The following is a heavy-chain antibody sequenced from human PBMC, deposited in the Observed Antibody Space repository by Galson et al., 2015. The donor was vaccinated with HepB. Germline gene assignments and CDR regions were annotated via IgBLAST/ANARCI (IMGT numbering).Heavy chain of an antibody. Sequence: SCKASGYTFTSYGISWVRQAPGQGLEWMGWISAYNGNTSYAQKLQGRVTMTTDTSTSTAYMELRSLRSDDTVVYYCARGGRITMVRGVSSDPFDIWGQGTMVTVSS. CDR3: ARGGRITMVRGVSSDPFDI. D-gene: IGHD3-10*01. CDR1: GYTFTSYG. V-gene: IGHV1-18*04. CDR2: ISAYNGNT. J-gene: IGHJ3*02.